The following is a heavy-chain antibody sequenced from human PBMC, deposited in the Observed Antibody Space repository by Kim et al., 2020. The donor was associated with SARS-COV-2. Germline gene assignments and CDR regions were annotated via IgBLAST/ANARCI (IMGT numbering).Heavy chain of an antibody. D-gene: IGHD2-15*01. CDR1: GFTVISNY. Sequence: GGSLRLSCAASGFTVISNYMSWVRQAPGKGLEWVSIIYKGGDTTYTDSVKGRFTISRDNSKNTVFLQMKSLRAEDTALYYCARGHCSGDICYPLVFDIWGLGTMVSVSS. CDR3: ARGHCSGDICYPLVFDI. CDR2: IYKGGDT. V-gene: IGHV3-53*01. J-gene: IGHJ3*02.